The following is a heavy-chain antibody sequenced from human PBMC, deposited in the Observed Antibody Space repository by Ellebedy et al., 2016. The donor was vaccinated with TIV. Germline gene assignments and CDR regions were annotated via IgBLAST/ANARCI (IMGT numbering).Heavy chain of an antibody. D-gene: IGHD3-10*01. V-gene: IGHV3-33*03. Sequence: GESLKISCAASGFTFSTHVIHWVRQAPGKGLEWVAVVWYAESKKSYVDSVKGRFSISRDNSKNTVYLQMDSLGAEDTAVYYCSTGPMVRGDILRKETPNPHFDYWGQGTLVTVSS. CDR1: GFTFSTHV. J-gene: IGHJ4*02. CDR2: VWYAESKK. CDR3: STGPMVRGDILRKETPNPHFDY.